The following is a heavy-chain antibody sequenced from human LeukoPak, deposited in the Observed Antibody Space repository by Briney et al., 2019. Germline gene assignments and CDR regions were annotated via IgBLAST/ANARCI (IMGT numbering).Heavy chain of an antibody. CDR2: IYYSGST. CDR3: AIHPPYGSGSWGSYYFDY. D-gene: IGHD3-10*01. CDR1: GGSISSSNYY. Sequence: PSETLSLTCTVSGGSISSSNYYWGWIRQPPGKGLEWIGSIYYSGSTYYNPSLKSRVTISVDTSKSQFSLKLSSVTAADTAVYYCAIHPPYGSGSWGSYYFDYWGQGTLVTVSS. J-gene: IGHJ4*02. V-gene: IGHV4-39*01.